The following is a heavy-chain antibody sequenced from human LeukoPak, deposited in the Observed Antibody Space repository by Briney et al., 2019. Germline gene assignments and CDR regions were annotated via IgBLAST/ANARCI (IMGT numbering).Heavy chain of an antibody. CDR3: ARDRRYCSSTSCYRTFDY. J-gene: IGHJ4*02. V-gene: IGHV4-34*01. Sequence: PSETLSLTCAVYGGSFSGYYWSWIRQPPGKGLEWIGEINHSGSTNYNPSLKSRVTMSVDTSKNQFSLKLSSVTAADTAVYYCARDRRYCSSTSCYRTFDYWGQGTLVTVSS. D-gene: IGHD2-2*01. CDR1: GGSFSGYY. CDR2: INHSGST.